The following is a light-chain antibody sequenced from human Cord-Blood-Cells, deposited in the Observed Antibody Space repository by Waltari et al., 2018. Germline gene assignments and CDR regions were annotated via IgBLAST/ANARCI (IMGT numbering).Light chain of an antibody. V-gene: IGLV3-1*01. CDR1: QLGDKY. CDR2: QDS. J-gene: IGLJ2*01. Sequence: SYELTQPPSVSVSPGQTASITCSGDQLGDKYACWYQQKPGQSPVLVIYQDSKPPSGIPERFSGSNSGNTATLTISGTQAMDEADYYCQAWDSSTVVFGGGTKLTVL. CDR3: QAWDSSTVV.